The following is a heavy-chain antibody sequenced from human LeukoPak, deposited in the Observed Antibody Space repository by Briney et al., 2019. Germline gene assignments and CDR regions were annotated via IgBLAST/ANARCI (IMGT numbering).Heavy chain of an antibody. V-gene: IGHV3-23*01. CDR1: GFTFSIYA. CDR3: AKKRGYDSSGYSFDY. CDR2: ISGSGGST. D-gene: IGHD3-22*01. Sequence: GGSLRLSCAASGFTFSIYAMSWGRQAPGKGLEWVSVISGSGGSTDYADSVKGRFTISRDNSKNTLYLQMNSLRAEDTALYYCAKKRGYDSSGYSFDYWGQGTLVTVSS. J-gene: IGHJ4*02.